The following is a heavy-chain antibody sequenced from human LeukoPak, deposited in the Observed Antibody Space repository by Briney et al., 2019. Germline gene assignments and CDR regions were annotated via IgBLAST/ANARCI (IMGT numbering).Heavy chain of an antibody. Sequence: QPGGSLRLSCAASGFTFSSYAMSWVRQAPGKGLEWVSGISGSGGSTYYADSVKGRFTTSRDNSKNTLYLQMNSLRAEDTAVHYCAKRSSIAFFDYWGQGTLVTVSS. D-gene: IGHD6-6*01. CDR1: GFTFSSYA. V-gene: IGHV3-23*01. CDR2: ISGSGGST. CDR3: AKRSSIAFFDY. J-gene: IGHJ4*02.